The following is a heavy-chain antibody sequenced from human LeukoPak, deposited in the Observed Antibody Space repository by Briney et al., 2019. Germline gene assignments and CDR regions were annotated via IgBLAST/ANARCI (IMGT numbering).Heavy chain of an antibody. V-gene: IGHV3-21*01. CDR3: ARVTLEEGLCDY. CDR2: ISSSSSYI. CDR1: GFTFSSYS. J-gene: IGHJ4*02. Sequence: GGSLRLSCAASGFTFSSYSMNWVRQAPGKGLEWVSSISSSSSYIYYADSVKGRFTISRDNAKNSLYLQMNSLRAEDTAVYYCARVTLEEGLCDYWGQGTLVTVSS. D-gene: IGHD2-2*01.